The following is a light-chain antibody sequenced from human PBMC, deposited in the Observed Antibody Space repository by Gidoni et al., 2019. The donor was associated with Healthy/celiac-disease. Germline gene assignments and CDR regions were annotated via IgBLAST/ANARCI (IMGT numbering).Light chain of an antibody. V-gene: IGKV3-20*01. CDR2: GAS. J-gene: IGKJ1*01. Sequence: EIVLTQSPGTVSLSPGERATLSCRASQSVSSSYLAWYQKKPGQAPRLLIYGASSRATGIPDRFSGSGSGTDFTLTISRLEPEDFAVYYCQQYGSSPQTFGQGTKVEIK. CDR3: QQYGSSPQT. CDR1: QSVSSSY.